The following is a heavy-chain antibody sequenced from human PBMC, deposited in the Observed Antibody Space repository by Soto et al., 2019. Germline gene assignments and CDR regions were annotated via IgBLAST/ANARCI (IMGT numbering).Heavy chain of an antibody. Sequence: SVKVSCKASGGTFSSYAISWVRQAPGQGLEWMGGIIPIFGTANYAQKFQGRVTITADESTSTAYMELSSLRSEDTAVYYCARDPGKPNNWFDPWGQGTLVTVSS. J-gene: IGHJ5*02. CDR2: IIPIFGTA. CDR1: GGTFSSYA. V-gene: IGHV1-69*13. D-gene: IGHD1-26*01. CDR3: ARDPGKPNNWFDP.